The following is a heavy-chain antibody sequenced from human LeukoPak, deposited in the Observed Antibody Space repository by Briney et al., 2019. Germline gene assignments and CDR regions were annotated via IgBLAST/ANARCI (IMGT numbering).Heavy chain of an antibody. CDR1: GGSISSSSYY. D-gene: IGHD3-10*01. CDR2: IYYSGST. CDR3: ARSHGSGKFAVYYYYGMDV. J-gene: IGHJ6*02. Sequence: KPSETLSLTCTVSGGSISSSSYYWGWIRQPPGKGLEWIGSIYYSGSTYYNPSLKSRVTISVDTSKNQFSLKLSSVTAADTAVYYCARSHGSGKFAVYYYYGMDVWGQGTTVTVSS. V-gene: IGHV4-39*07.